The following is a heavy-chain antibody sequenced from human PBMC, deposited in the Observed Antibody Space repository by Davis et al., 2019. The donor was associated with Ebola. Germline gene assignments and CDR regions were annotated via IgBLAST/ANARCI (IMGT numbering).Heavy chain of an antibody. D-gene: IGHD2-15*01. V-gene: IGHV4-34*01. Sequence: MPSETLSLTCAVYGGSFSGYYWSWIRQPPGKGLEWIGEINHSGSTNYNPSLKSRVTISEDTSKNQFSLKVNSVTAADTAVYYCARCATPEGLDYWGQGTLVTVSS. CDR1: GGSFSGYY. CDR3: ARCATPEGLDY. CDR2: INHSGST. J-gene: IGHJ4*02.